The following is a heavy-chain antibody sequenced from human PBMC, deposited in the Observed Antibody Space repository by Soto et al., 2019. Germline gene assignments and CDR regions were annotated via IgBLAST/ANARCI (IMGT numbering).Heavy chain of an antibody. V-gene: IGHV3-9*01. CDR3: AKDISLGELSAPDH. Sequence: VQLVESGGGLVQPGRSLRLSCVASGFTFDDFAMHWVRQAPGKGLEWVSGMSWNSGSIVYAASVKGRFTISRDNAKNSLYRQMNSLRPEDTALYYCAKDISLGELSAPDHWGQGTLVTVSS. J-gene: IGHJ4*02. D-gene: IGHD3-16*02. CDR2: MSWNSGSI. CDR1: GFTFDDFA.